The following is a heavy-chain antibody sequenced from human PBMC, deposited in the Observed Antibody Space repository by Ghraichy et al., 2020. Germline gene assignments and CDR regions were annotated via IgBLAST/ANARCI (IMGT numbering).Heavy chain of an antibody. V-gene: IGHV3-23*01. CDR3: TKASYSDANGTLPPYYLDF. CDR1: GFSFSTYA. J-gene: IGHJ4*02. Sequence: GGSLRLSCAASGFSFSTYAMSWVRQAPGKGLEWLSSVSSTGENTYHTDSVKGRFSISRDNSENTLYLHMNSLRAQDTAIYYCTKASYSDANGTLPPYYLDFWGPGTLVAVSS. D-gene: IGHD1-1*01. CDR2: VSSTGENT.